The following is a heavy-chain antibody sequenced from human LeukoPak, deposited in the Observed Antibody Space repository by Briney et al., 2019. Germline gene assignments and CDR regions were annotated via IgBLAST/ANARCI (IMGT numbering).Heavy chain of an antibody. J-gene: IGHJ6*03. CDR3: ARTPVKENYMDV. CDR1: GYSISSSNW. CDR2: IYYSGST. V-gene: IGHV4-28*06. Sequence: SETLSLTCAVSGYSISSSNWWGWIRQPPGKGLEWIGYIYYSGSTNYNPSLKSRVTMSVDTSKSQFSLKLSSVTALDTAVYYCARTPVKENYMDVWGKGTTVTISS.